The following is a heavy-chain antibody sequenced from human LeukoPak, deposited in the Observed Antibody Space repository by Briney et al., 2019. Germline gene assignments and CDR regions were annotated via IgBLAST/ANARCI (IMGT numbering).Heavy chain of an antibody. D-gene: IGHD1-26*01. CDR2: MNPNTGDT. Sequence: ASVRVSCKASGYTFTGYDINWVRQAPGQGLEWMGWMNPNTGDTGYAQNFQGRVTITRNTSIDTAYMEMSGLRSDDTAVYYCTRGSLSGSSRDYWGQGTLVTVSS. CDR3: TRGSLSGSSRDY. J-gene: IGHJ4*02. CDR1: GYTFTGYD. V-gene: IGHV1-8*01.